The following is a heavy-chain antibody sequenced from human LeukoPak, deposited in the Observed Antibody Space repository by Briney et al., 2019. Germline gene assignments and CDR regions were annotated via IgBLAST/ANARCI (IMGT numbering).Heavy chain of an antibody. J-gene: IGHJ4*02. Sequence: PGGSLRLSCAASGFTFSSYWMTWVRQAPGKGLEWVANINQDGSEKHYVDSMKGRFPISRDNTQKSLYLQMNSLRAEDTAVYYCARLNYYGFDYWGQGTLVTVSS. CDR2: INQDGSEK. D-gene: IGHD3-3*01. CDR3: ARLNYYGFDY. CDR1: GFTFSSYW. V-gene: IGHV3-7*03.